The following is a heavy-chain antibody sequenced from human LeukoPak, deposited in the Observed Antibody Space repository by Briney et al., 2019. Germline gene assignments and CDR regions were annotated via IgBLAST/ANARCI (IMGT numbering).Heavy chain of an antibody. V-gene: IGHV4-39*07. CDR2: IYYSGST. J-gene: IGHJ4*02. CDR3: ARWPVVTIFGVVIGGYFDY. D-gene: IGHD3-3*01. CDR1: GGSISSSSYY. Sequence: PSETLSLTCTVSGGSISSSSYYWGWIRQPPGKGLEWIGSIYYSGSTYYNPSLKSRVTISVDTSKNQFSLKLSSVTAADTAVYYCARWPVVTIFGVVIGGYFDYWGQGTLVTVSS.